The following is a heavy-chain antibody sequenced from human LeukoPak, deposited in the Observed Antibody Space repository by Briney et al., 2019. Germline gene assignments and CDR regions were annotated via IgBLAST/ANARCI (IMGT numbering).Heavy chain of an antibody. CDR2: INPNSGGT. V-gene: IGHV1-2*02. Sequence: ASVKVSCKASGYTFTGYYMHWVRQAPGQGLEWMGWINPNSGGTNYAQKFQGRVTMTRDTSISTAYMELSRLRSDDTAVYYCAKDKYRGTYYFDYWGQGTLVTVSS. J-gene: IGHJ4*02. CDR1: GYTFTGYY. D-gene: IGHD2-2*01. CDR3: AKDKYRGTYYFDY.